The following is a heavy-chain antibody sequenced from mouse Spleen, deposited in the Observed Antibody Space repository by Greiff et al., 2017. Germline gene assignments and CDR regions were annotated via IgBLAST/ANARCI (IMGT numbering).Heavy chain of an antibody. Sequence: QVQLQQSGAELARPGASVKLSCKASGYTFTSYGISWVKQRTGQGLEWIGEIYPRSGNTYYNEKFKGKATLTADKSSSTAYMELRSLTSEDSAVYFCARSGDYDRSYWGQGTTLTVSS. CDR2: IYPRSGNT. J-gene: IGHJ2*01. CDR1: GYTFTSYG. D-gene: IGHD2-4*01. CDR3: ARSGDYDRSY. V-gene: IGHV1-81*01.